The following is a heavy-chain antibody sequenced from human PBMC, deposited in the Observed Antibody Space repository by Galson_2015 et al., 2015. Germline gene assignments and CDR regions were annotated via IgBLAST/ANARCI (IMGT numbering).Heavy chain of an antibody. Sequence: SLRLSCAGSGFTFEDYALSWFRQAPGKGLEWVSFIRGKAYGGTKEYAPPVKGRFTISRDDSKNIAYLQMNSLTPDDTAVYFCAKEVRTGQHYYDSWGQGTLVTVSS. J-gene: IGHJ4*02. V-gene: IGHV3-49*03. D-gene: IGHD1-1*01. CDR2: IRGKAYGGTK. CDR1: GFTFEDYA. CDR3: AKEVRTGQHYYDS.